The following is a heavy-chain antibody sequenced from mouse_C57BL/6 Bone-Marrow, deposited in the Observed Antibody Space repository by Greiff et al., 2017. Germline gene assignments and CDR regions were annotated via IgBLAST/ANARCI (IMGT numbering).Heavy chain of an antibody. J-gene: IGHJ2*01. CDR2: IYPGNSDT. CDR1: GYTFTSYW. Sequence: EVQLQQSGTVLARPGASVKMSCKTSGYTFTSYWMHWVKQRPGQGLEWIGAIYPGNSDTSYNQKFKGKAKLTAVTSASTAYMELSSLTNEYSAVYYCTRGDGYYFYYFDYWGQGTTLTVSS. D-gene: IGHD2-3*01. CDR3: TRGDGYYFYYFDY. V-gene: IGHV1-5*01.